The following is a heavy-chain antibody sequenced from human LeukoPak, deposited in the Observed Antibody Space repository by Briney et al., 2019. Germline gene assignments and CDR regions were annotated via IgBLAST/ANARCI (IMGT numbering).Heavy chain of an antibody. CDR2: IKNKPGGGTT. D-gene: IGHD3-10*01. J-gene: IGHJ4*02. V-gene: IGHV3-15*01. CDR1: GFTFSHAW. Sequence: KSGGSLRLSCAASGFTFSHAWMSWVRQAPGKGLEWVGRIKNKPGGGTTDYAAPVQGRFTISRDDSKNTLSLQMNSLKAEDTAVYYCTVVNYGSGSYPLGYRGQGTLVTVSS. CDR3: TVVNYGSGSYPLGY.